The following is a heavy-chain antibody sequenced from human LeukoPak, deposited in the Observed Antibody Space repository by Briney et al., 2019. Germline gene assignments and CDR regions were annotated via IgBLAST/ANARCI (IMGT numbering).Heavy chain of an antibody. V-gene: IGHV3-23*01. Sequence: GGSLRLSCAASGVTFSSYGMSWVRQAPGKGLEWVSGISGSGGSTYYADSVKGRFTISRDNSKNTLYLQMNSLRAEDTAVYYYAKGNSGWYLAFDYWGQGTLVTVSS. CDR3: AKGNSGWYLAFDY. D-gene: IGHD6-19*01. CDR2: ISGSGGST. CDR1: GVTFSSYG. J-gene: IGHJ4*02.